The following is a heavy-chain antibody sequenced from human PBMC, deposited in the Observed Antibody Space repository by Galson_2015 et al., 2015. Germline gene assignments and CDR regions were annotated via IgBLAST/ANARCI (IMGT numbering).Heavy chain of an antibody. J-gene: IGHJ4*02. D-gene: IGHD4-17*01. Sequence: SVKVSCKASGYTFTSYGISWVRQAPGQGLEWMGWISAYNGNTNYAQKLQGRVTMTTDTSTSTAYMKLRSLRSDDTAVYYCARAGGTTVTTRPVDFWGQGTLVTVSS. CDR1: GYTFTSYG. CDR2: ISAYNGNT. CDR3: ARAGGTTVTTRPVDF. V-gene: IGHV1-18*01.